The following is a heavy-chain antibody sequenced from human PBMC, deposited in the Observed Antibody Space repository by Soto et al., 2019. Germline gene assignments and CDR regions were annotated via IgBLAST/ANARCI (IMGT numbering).Heavy chain of an antibody. Sequence: SGPTLANPTQTLTLTCTFSGFSLNTRGVGVGWIRQPPGKALEWLAVIHCDDDRPYRPSLNSMLTITQDTSRNQVVLTMTNMDPVDTVTYYCAHIMIMYGGVIGLVAFDNWGQGTMVTVSS. CDR2: IHCDDDR. D-gene: IGHD3-16*02. CDR1: GFSLNTRGVG. V-gene: IGHV2-5*02. J-gene: IGHJ3*02. CDR3: AHIMIMYGGVIGLVAFDN.